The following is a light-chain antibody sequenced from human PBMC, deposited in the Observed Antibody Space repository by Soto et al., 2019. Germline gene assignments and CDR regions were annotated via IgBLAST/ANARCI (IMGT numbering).Light chain of an antibody. Sequence: DIVMTQSPDSLAVSLGERATINCKSSQSVLYSSNNKNYLAWYQQKTGQPPKLLIYWAYTRESGVPDRFSGSGSGTDFTLAISSLQAEDVAVYYCQQYYSTPRTFGQGTKVEIK. V-gene: IGKV4-1*01. CDR3: QQYYSTPRT. J-gene: IGKJ1*01. CDR1: QSVLYSSNNKNY. CDR2: WAY.